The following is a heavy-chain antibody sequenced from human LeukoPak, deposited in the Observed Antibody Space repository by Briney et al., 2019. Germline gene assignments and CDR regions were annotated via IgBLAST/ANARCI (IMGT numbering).Heavy chain of an antibody. J-gene: IGHJ6*02. Sequence: GGSLRLSCAASGFTFSSYAMSWVRQAPGKGLEWVSVIYSGGSTYYADSVKGRFTISRDNSKNTLYLQMNSLRAEDTAVYYCARDRWDYDILTGYFGYYYYGMDVWGQGTTVTVSS. D-gene: IGHD3-9*01. CDR3: ARDRWDYDILTGYFGYYYYGMDV. CDR2: IYSGGST. CDR1: GFTFSSYA. V-gene: IGHV3-53*01.